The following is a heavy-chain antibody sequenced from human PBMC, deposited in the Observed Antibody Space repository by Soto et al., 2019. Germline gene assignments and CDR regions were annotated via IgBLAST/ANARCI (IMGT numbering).Heavy chain of an antibody. CDR1: GFTSSSYA. Sequence: GGSLRLSCAASGFTSSSYAMSWVRQAPGKGLEWVSAISGSGGSTYYADSVKGRFTISRDNSKNTLYLQMNSLRAEDTAVYYCAKDGAVTTFGPNYCYGMDVWGQGTTVTVSS. D-gene: IGHD3-16*01. V-gene: IGHV3-23*01. CDR3: AKDGAVTTFGPNYCYGMDV. CDR2: ISGSGGST. J-gene: IGHJ6*02.